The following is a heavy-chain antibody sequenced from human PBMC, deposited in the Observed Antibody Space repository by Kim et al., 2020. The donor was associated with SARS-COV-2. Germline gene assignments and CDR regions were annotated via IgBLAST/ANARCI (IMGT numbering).Heavy chain of an antibody. CDR1: GFTFSSYW. J-gene: IGHJ5*02. Sequence: GGSLRLSCAASGFTFSSYWMSWVRQAPGKGLEWVANIKQDGSEKYYVDSVKGRFTISRDNAKNSLYLQMNSLRAEDTAVYYCARGRTWIQLPFDPWGQGTLVTVSS. D-gene: IGHD5-18*01. V-gene: IGHV3-7*01. CDR3: ARGRTWIQLPFDP. CDR2: IKQDGSEK.